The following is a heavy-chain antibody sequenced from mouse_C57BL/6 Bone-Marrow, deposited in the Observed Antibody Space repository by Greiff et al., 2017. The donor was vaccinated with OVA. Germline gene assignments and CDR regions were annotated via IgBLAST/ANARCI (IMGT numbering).Heavy chain of an antibody. J-gene: IGHJ3*01. CDR1: GYSFTGYF. CDR2: INPYNGDT. CDR3: AREGYDGYYVGFAY. D-gene: IGHD2-3*01. V-gene: IGHV1-20*01. Sequence: VQLQQSGPELVKPGDSVKISCKASGYSFTGYFMNWVMQSHGKSLEWIGRINPYNGDTFYNQKFKGKATLTVDKSSSTAHMELRSLTSEDSAVYYCAREGYDGYYVGFAYWGQGTLVTVSA.